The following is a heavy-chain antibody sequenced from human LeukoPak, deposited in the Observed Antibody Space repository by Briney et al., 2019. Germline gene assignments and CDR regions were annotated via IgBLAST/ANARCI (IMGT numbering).Heavy chain of an antibody. J-gene: IGHJ4*02. CDR3: AGDPPRPRLQASSGKKFFDH. D-gene: IGHD6-6*01. CDR1: GFTLSRSY. V-gene: IGHV3-66*02. CDR2: IYSGGST. Sequence: PGGSLRLSCAASGFTLSRSYLNWVRQAPGRGLEWVSIIYSGGSTYYADSVKGRFTLSRDNSMNTLYLQMNRLRTDDTAVYYWAGDPPRPRLQASSGKKFFDHWGQGTLVIVSS.